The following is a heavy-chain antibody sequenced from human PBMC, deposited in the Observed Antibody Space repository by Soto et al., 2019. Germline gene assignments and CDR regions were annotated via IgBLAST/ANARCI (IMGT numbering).Heavy chain of an antibody. CDR3: AKDWAVGYYVSGSFGY. CDR1: GFTFSSYG. J-gene: IGHJ4*02. Sequence: QVQLVESGGGVVQPGRSLRLSCAASGFTFSSYGMHWVRQAPGKGLEWVAVISYDGSNKYYADSVKGRFTISRDNSKNSLYLQMNSLRAEDTAVYYCAKDWAVGYYVSGSFGYLGQGTLVTVSS. CDR2: ISYDGSNK. D-gene: IGHD3-10*01. V-gene: IGHV3-30*18.